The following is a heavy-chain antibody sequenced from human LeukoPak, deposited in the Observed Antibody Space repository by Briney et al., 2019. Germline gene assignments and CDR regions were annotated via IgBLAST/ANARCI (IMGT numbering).Heavy chain of an antibody. CDR1: GFTFSRFG. D-gene: IGHD4/OR15-4a*01. V-gene: IGHV3-64D*06. J-gene: IGHJ3*02. CDR3: VKESGFMVAPNSAFDI. Sequence: PGGSLRLSCSASGFTFSRFGMHWVRQAPGKGLESVSGISRNGGSTYYADSVKGRFTISRDNSKNTLYLQTSSLRAEDTAVYYCVKESGFMVAPNSAFDIWGQGTMVTVSS. CDR2: ISRNGGST.